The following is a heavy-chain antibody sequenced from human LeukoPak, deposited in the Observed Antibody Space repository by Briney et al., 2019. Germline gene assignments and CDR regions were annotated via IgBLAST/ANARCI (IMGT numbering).Heavy chain of an antibody. V-gene: IGHV4-39*01. J-gene: IGHJ4*02. Sequence: SEALSLTCTVFGGSISSSSHYWGWIRQPPGEGLEWIGSIYFSGSTYYSPSLKSRVTISVDPSTNQFSLKLSSVTAADTAVYFCARHQWLGPFDSWGQGTLVTVSS. CDR2: IYFSGST. CDR3: ARHQWLGPFDS. D-gene: IGHD6-19*01. CDR1: GGSISSSSHY.